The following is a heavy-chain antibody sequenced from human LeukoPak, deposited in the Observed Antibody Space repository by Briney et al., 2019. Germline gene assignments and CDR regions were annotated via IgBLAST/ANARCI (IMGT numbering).Heavy chain of an antibody. V-gene: IGHV1-2*02. CDR1: GYTFTGYY. J-gene: IGHJ3*01. Sequence: ASVKVSCKASGYTFTGYYMHWVRQAPGQGREWMGWINPNSGGRNYAQKFQGRVTMTRDTSISTAYMELSRLRSDDTAVYYCARAIQLQYAFDLWGQGTMVTVSS. D-gene: IGHD5-18*01. CDR2: INPNSGGR. CDR3: ARAIQLQYAFDL.